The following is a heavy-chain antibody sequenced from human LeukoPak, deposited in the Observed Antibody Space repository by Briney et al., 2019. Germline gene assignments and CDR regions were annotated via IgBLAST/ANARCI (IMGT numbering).Heavy chain of an antibody. CDR1: GFTFSSYS. D-gene: IGHD6-19*01. V-gene: IGHV3-21*01. CDR2: ISGSSSSYI. J-gene: IGHJ3*02. CDR3: ARDPYSSGWYKDAFDI. Sequence: GGSLRLSCAASGFTFSSYSMNWVRQAPGKGLERVSSISGSSSSYINYADSVKGRFTISRDNAQNSLFLQLNSLRAEDTAVYYCARDPYSSGWYKDAFDIWGQGTMVTVSS.